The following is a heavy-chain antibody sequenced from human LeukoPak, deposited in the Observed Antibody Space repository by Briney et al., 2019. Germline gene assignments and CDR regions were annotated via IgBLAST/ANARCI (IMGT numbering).Heavy chain of an antibody. J-gene: IGHJ4*02. CDR2: IYSSRS. CDR1: GASISSYY. CDR3: ARDTYYYDSSGYYLFDY. Sequence: SETLSLTCTVSGASISSYYWSWIRQPAGKGLEWIGRIYSSRSIYNPSLKSRVTMSVDTSKNQFSLKLSSVTAADTAVYYCARDTYYYDSSGYYLFDYWGQGTLVTVSS. V-gene: IGHV4-4*07. D-gene: IGHD3-22*01.